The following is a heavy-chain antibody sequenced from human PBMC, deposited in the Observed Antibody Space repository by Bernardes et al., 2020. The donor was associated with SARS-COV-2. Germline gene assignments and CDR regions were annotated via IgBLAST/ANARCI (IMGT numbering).Heavy chain of an antibody. D-gene: IGHD5-18*01. J-gene: IGHJ6*02. V-gene: IGHV3-7*05. CDR1: GFTFSSYW. Sequence: GGSLSLSCTASGFTFSSYWMSWVRQAPGKGLERVATIKQAGGGKYHVDSVKGRFTISRDNAKNSLYLQMNSLRAEDTAVYYCARDTYGYGYQNYYYGMDVWCQGTTVTVSS. CDR2: IKQAGGGK. CDR3: ARDTYGYGYQNYYYGMDV.